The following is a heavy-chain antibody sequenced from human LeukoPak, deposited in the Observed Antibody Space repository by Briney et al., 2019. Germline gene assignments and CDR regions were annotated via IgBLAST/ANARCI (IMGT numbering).Heavy chain of an antibody. D-gene: IGHD6-13*01. J-gene: IGHJ4*02. Sequence: GGSLRLSCVGSGFTFNNAWMNWVRQAPGKGLEWVANIKQDGSEKYYVDSVKGRFTISRDNAKNSLYLQMNSLRAEDTAVYYCARARGGIAAATFDYWGQGTLVTVSS. CDR2: IKQDGSEK. CDR3: ARARGGIAAATFDY. CDR1: GFTFNNAW. V-gene: IGHV3-7*01.